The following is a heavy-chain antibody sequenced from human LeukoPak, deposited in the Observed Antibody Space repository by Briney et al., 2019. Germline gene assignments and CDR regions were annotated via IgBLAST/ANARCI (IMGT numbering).Heavy chain of an antibody. V-gene: IGHV1-2*06. CDR3: ARGLGSGSYYNYYYYMDV. CDR1: GYTFTGYY. J-gene: IGHJ6*03. CDR2: INPNSGGT. Sequence: ASVKVSCKASGYTFTGYYMHWVRQAPRQGLEWMGRINPNSGGTNYAQKFQGRVTMTRDTSISTAYMELSRLRSDDTAVYYCARGLGSGSYYNYYYYMDVWGKGTTVTVSS. D-gene: IGHD3-10*01.